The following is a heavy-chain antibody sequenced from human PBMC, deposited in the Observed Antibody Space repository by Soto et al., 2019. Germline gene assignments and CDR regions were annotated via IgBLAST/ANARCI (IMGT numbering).Heavy chain of an antibody. CDR1: GLTISSASYY. CDR2: IYYNGST. D-gene: IGHD6-13*01. CDR3: ERCRISSSWSKFDC. Sequence: QVLLQESGPRLMKPSQTLSLTCSVSGLTISSASYYWSWIRQHPGQGLEWVGNIYYNGSTYYSPSVKSRVTVWFDTSKNQFSLRLTSVTAADTAVYYCERCRISSSWSKFDCWGQVTRVTVAS. J-gene: IGHJ4*02. V-gene: IGHV4-31*03.